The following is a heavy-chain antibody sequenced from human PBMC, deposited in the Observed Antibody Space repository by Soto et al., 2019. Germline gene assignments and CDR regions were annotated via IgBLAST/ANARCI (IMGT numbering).Heavy chain of an antibody. CDR2: ISYDGNNK. CDR3: AKDSGGGVTAAGVDS. V-gene: IGHV3-30*18. CDR1: GFTFRSYG. J-gene: IGHJ4*02. Sequence: QVQLVESGGGVVQPGRSLRLSCAASGFTFRSYGMHWVRQAPGKGLEWVGVISYDGNNKYYADSVKGRFTMSRDNSKNTVYLRMNSLRVEDTAIYYCAKDSGGGVTAAGVDSWGQGTLVTVSS. D-gene: IGHD6-13*01.